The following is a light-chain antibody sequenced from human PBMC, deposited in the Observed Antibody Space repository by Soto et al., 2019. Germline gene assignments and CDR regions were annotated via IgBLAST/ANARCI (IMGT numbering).Light chain of an antibody. CDR2: DVS. Sequence: QSALTQPASVSGSPGQSITISCTGTSSDVGSYNYVSWYQQHPGKAPKVVIYDVSNRPSGVSNRFSGSKSDNTASLTISGLQAEDEADYYCSSYTITSTLVFGGGTKVTVL. CDR1: SSDVGSYNY. J-gene: IGLJ3*02. CDR3: SSYTITSTLV. V-gene: IGLV2-14*03.